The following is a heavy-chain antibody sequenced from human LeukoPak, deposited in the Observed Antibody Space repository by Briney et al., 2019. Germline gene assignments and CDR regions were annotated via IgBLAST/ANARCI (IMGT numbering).Heavy chain of an antibody. V-gene: IGHV1-2*02. CDR2: INPNSGGT. Sequence: RASVKVSCTASGYTFTGYYMHWVRQAPGQGLEWMGWINPNSGGTNYAQKSQGRVTMTRDTSISTAYMELSRLRSDDTAVYYCARGGSQPYNLWGQGTMVTVSS. D-gene: IGHD3-10*01. CDR1: GYTFTGYY. CDR3: ARGGSQPYNL. J-gene: IGHJ3*01.